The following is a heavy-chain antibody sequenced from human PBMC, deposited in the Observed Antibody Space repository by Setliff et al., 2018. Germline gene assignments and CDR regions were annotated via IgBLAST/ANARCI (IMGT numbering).Heavy chain of an antibody. CDR3: ARRYYGSGSYFDY. D-gene: IGHD3-10*01. CDR1: GFIFSGYW. J-gene: IGHJ4*02. Sequence: GGSPRLSCAASGFIFSGYWMHWVRQAPGKGLVWVSRINSDGSSTSYADSVKGRFTISRDNAKNTLYLQMNSLRAEDTAVYYCARRYYGSGSYFDYWGQGTLVTVSS. CDR2: INSDGSST. V-gene: IGHV3-74*01.